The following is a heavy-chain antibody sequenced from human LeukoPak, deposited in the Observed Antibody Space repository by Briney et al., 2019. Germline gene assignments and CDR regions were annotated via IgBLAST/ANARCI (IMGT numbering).Heavy chain of an antibody. J-gene: IGHJ4*02. CDR2: IYYSGST. CDR3: ARDRKLPYGEIDY. V-gene: IGHV4-39*07. Sequence: SETLSLTCTVSGGSISSSSYYWGWIRQPPGKGLEWIGSIYYSGSTYYNPSLKSRVTISVDTSKNQFSLKLSSVTAADTAVYYCARDRKLPYGEIDYWGQGTLVTVSS. D-gene: IGHD4-17*01. CDR1: GGSISSSSYY.